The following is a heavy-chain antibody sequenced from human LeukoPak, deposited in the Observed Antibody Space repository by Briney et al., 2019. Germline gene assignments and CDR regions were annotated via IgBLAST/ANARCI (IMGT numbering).Heavy chain of an antibody. J-gene: IGHJ4*02. Sequence: TGGSLRLSCAASGFTFSTYTMNWVRQAPGKGLEWVSSISSSSSYIYYADSVRGRFTISRDNAKNSLYLQMNSLRAEDTAVYYCARGEQWLPYYFDYWGQGTLVTVSS. D-gene: IGHD6-19*01. CDR2: ISSSSSYI. V-gene: IGHV3-21*01. CDR1: GFTFSTYT. CDR3: ARGEQWLPYYFDY.